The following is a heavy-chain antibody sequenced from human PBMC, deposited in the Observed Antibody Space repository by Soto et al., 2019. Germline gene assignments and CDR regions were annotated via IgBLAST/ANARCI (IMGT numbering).Heavy chain of an antibody. Sequence: PGESLKISCKGSGYSFTSYWIGWVRQMPGKGLEWMGIIYPGDSDTRYSPSFQGQVTISADKSISTAYLQMNSLRAEDTAVYYCATLRSTKRRGLWEDHDYDYYGMDVWGQGTTVTVSS. CDR1: GYSFTSYW. V-gene: IGHV5-51*01. J-gene: IGHJ6*02. CDR3: ATLRSTKRRGLWEDHDYDYYGMDV. D-gene: IGHD1-26*01. CDR2: IYPGDSDT.